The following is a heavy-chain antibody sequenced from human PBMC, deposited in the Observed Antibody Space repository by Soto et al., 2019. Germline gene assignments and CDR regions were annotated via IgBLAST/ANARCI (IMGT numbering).Heavy chain of an antibody. J-gene: IGHJ4*02. D-gene: IGHD2-21*01. Sequence: PGGSLRLSCAASGFSFSRYGIHWVRQAPGKGLEWLALIWYDGSKELYADAVKGRFTISRDNSKNTAYLQMNSLRAEDTAVYFCARVNGCAGDCYSGLLDYWGQGTLVTVSS. CDR3: ARVNGCAGDCYSGLLDY. V-gene: IGHV3-33*01. CDR2: IWYDGSKE. CDR1: GFSFSRYG.